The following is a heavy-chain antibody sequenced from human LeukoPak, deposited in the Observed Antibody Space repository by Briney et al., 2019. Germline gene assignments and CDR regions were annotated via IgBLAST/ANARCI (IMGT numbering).Heavy chain of an antibody. CDR3: ARDLTGGSGSDYWYFDL. CDR1: GFTFDDYG. V-gene: IGHV3-20*01. J-gene: IGHJ2*01. CDR2: INWNGGST. Sequence: GGSLRLSCAASGFTFDDYGMSWVRQAPGKGLEWVSGINWNGGSTGYADSVKGRFTISRDNAKNSLYLQMNSLRAEDTALYHCARDLTGGSGSDYWYFDLWGRGTLVTVSS. D-gene: IGHD3-10*01.